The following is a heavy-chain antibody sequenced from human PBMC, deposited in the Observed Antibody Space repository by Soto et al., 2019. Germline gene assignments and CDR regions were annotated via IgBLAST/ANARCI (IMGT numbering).Heavy chain of an antibody. D-gene: IGHD3-22*01. CDR3: ARIFSYYYDSSDPFDY. J-gene: IGHJ4*02. V-gene: IGHV2-26*01. CDR2: IFSNDEK. CDR1: GFSLSNARMG. Sequence: QVTLKESGPVLVQPTEPLTLTCTVSGFSLSNARMGVSWIRQPPGKALEWLAHIFSNDEKSYSTSLKSRLTISKDTAKSQVVLTMTNMDPVDSATYYCARIFSYYYDSSDPFDYWGQGTLVTVSS.